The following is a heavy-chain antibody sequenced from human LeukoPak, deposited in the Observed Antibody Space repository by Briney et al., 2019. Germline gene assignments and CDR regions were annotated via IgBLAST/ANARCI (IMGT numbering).Heavy chain of an antibody. CDR3: ARGGRWLQDWYSDL. CDR2: IKQDGSEK. D-gene: IGHD5-24*01. V-gene: IGHV3-7*01. CDR1: GFTFSSYW. J-gene: IGHJ2*01. Sequence: GGSLRLSCAASGFTFSSYWMSWVRQAPGKGLEWVANIKQDGSEKYYVDSVKGRFTISRDNAKNSLYLQMNSLRAEDTAVYYCARGGRWLQDWYSDLWGRGTLVTVSS.